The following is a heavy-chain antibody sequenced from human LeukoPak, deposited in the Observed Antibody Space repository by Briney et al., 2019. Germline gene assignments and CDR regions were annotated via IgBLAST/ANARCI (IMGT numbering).Heavy chain of an antibody. CDR3: ASPTYYYDSSGYKPPGFDY. V-gene: IGHV3-30*03. CDR1: GFTFSSYG. J-gene: IGHJ4*02. D-gene: IGHD3-22*01. CDR2: ISYDGSDK. Sequence: GGSLRLSCAASGFTFSSYGMHWVRQAPGKGLEWVAVISYDGSDKYYADSVKGRFTISRDNSKNTLYLQMNSLRAEDTAVYYCASPTYYYDSSGYKPPGFDYWGQGTLVTVSS.